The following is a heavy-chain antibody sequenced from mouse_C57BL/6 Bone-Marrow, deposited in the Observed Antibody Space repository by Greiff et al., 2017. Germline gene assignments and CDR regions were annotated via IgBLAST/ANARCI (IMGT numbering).Heavy chain of an antibody. CDR3: ARSDYYGSSYYFDY. V-gene: IGHV1-54*01. Sequence: VQLQQSGAELVRPGTSVKVSCKASGYAFTNYLIEWVKQRPGQGLECIGVINPGSGGTNYNEKFKGKATLTADKSSSTAYMQLSSRTSEDSAVYFCARSDYYGSSYYFDYWGQGTTLTVAS. J-gene: IGHJ2*01. CDR2: INPGSGGT. D-gene: IGHD1-1*01. CDR1: GYAFTNYL.